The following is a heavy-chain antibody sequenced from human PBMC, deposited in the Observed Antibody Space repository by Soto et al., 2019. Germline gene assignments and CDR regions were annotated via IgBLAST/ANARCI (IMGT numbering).Heavy chain of an antibody. V-gene: IGHV3-21*01. J-gene: IGHJ3*02. CDR3: ARDRGDFWSGYYRGSGAFDI. Sequence: GGSLRLSCAASGFTFSSYSMNWVRQAPGKGLEWVSSISSSSSYIYYADSVKGRFTISRDNAKNSLYLQMNSLRAEDTAVYYCARDRGDFWSGYYRGSGAFDIWGQGTMVTVSS. CDR2: ISSSSSYI. CDR1: GFTFSSYS. D-gene: IGHD3-3*01.